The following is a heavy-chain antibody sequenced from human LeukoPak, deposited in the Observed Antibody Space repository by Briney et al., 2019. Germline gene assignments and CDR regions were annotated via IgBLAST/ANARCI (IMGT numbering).Heavy chain of an antibody. D-gene: IGHD2-21*02. CDR2: IIPIFGTA. CDR3: AREVVTDDYYYYYGMDV. CDR1: GGTFSSYA. J-gene: IGHJ6*02. V-gene: IGHV1-69*13. Sequence: GASVKVSCKASGGTFSSYAISWVRQAPGQGLDWMGGIIPIFGTANYAQKFQGRVTITADESTSTAYMELSSLRSEDTAVYYCAREVVTDDYYYYYGMDVWGQGTTVTVSS.